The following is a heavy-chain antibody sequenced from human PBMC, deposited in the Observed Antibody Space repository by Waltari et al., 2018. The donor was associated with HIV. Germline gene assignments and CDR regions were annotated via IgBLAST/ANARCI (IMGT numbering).Heavy chain of an antibody. J-gene: IGHJ6*02. V-gene: IGHV1-18*01. CDR2: NSAYNGNT. D-gene: IGHD3-22*01. CDR1: GNTFTRYG. Sequence: QVQLVQSGAEVKKPGASVKVSCKASGNTFTRYGISWVRQAPGQGLEWMGWNSAYNGNTNDAQKLQGRVSMTTETSTSTAYMELRSLRSDDTAVYYCARLTHYYDTSGPDYYYYGMDVWGQGTTVTVSS. CDR3: ARLTHYYDTSGPDYYYYGMDV.